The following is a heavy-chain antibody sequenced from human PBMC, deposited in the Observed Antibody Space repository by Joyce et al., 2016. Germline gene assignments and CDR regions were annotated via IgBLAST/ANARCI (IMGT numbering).Heavy chain of an antibody. CDR1: GGSLSNYY. CDR3: ARLVGGSYSSGLDP. Sequence: QVQLQQWGAGLLKPSETLSLTCGVHGGSLSNYYWSWIRQPPGKGLEWIGQISHSGSTNHNPSLKSRLTISVDTPKNQFSLKVTSVTAADTDVYYCARLVGGSYSSGLDPWGQGTLVSVSS. D-gene: IGHD1-26*01. J-gene: IGHJ5*02. CDR2: ISHSGST. V-gene: IGHV4-34*01.